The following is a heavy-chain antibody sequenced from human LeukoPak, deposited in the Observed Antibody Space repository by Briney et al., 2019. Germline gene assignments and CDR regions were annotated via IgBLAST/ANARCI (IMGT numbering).Heavy chain of an antibody. D-gene: IGHD3-3*01. CDR3: ARDLYDFWSGLDY. CDR2: IIPIFGTA. J-gene: IGHJ4*02. V-gene: IGHV1-69*05. CDR1: GGAFSSYA. Sequence: SVKVSCKASGGAFSSYAISWVRQAPGQGLEWMGRIIPIFGTANYAQKFQGRVTITTDESTSTAYMELSSLRSEDTAVYYCARDLYDFWSGLDYWGQGTLVTVSS.